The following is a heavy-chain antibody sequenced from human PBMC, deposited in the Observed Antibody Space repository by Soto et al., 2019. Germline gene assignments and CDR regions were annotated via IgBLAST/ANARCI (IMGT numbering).Heavy chain of an antibody. CDR3: ARVRKVAWFDP. CDR1: GFTFSDFF. V-gene: IGHV3-11*01. Sequence: GGSLRLSCAASGFTFSDFFMAWLRQAPGKGLEWLSSVSSNSDSRYYADSIKGRFTISRDNAGNSLYLQLNSLRPEDTAVYYCARVRKVAWFDPWGQGTLVTVSS. CDR2: VSSNSDSR. J-gene: IGHJ5*02.